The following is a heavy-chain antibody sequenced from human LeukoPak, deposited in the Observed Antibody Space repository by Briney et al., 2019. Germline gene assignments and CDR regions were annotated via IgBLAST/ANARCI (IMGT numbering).Heavy chain of an antibody. V-gene: IGHV3-30*03. CDR1: GFTFSSYG. CDR2: ISYDGSNK. CDR3: ASNQGY. Sequence: GGSLRLSCAASGFTFSSYGMHWVRQAPGKGLEWVAVISYDGSNKYYADSVKGRFTISRDNAKNSLYLQMNSLRAEDTAVYYCASNQGYWGQGTLVTVSS. J-gene: IGHJ4*02. D-gene: IGHD1-14*01.